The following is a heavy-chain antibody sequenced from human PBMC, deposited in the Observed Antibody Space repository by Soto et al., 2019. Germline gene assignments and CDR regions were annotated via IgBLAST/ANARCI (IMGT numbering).Heavy chain of an antibody. J-gene: IGHJ5*02. D-gene: IGHD2-15*01. V-gene: IGHV1-18*01. CDR2: ISAYNGNT. CDR3: AREGLYCSGGSCYSGYNWFDP. CDR1: GYTFTSYG. Sequence: QVQLVQSGAEVKKPGASVKVSCKASGYTFTSYGISWVRQAPGQGPEWMGWISAYNGNTNYAQKLQGRVTMTTDTSTSTAYMELRSLRSDDTAVYYCAREGLYCSGGSCYSGYNWFDPWGQGTLVTVSS.